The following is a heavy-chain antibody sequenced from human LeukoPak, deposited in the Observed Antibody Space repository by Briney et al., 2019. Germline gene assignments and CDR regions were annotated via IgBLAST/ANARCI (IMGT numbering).Heavy chain of an antibody. J-gene: IGHJ3*02. Sequence: SVKVSCKASGGTFSSYAISWVRQAPGQWLEWMGRIIPILGIANYAQKFQGRVAITADKSTSTAYMELSSLRSEDTAVYYCARGVTRGAAFDIWGQGTMVTVSS. D-gene: IGHD3-10*01. V-gene: IGHV1-69*04. CDR1: GGTFSSYA. CDR3: ARGVTRGAAFDI. CDR2: IIPILGIA.